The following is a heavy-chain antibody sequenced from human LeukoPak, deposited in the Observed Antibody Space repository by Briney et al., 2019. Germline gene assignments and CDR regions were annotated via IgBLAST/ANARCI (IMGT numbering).Heavy chain of an antibody. Sequence: GRSLRLSCAASGFIFSSYAMHWVRQAPGKGLEWVAVISYDGSNKYYADSVKGRFTISRDNSKNTLYLQMNSLGAEDTAMYYCARGGYSSSWYQKAPFDYWGQGTLVTVSS. V-gene: IGHV3-30-3*01. J-gene: IGHJ4*02. CDR3: ARGGYSSSWYQKAPFDY. CDR1: GFIFSSYA. D-gene: IGHD6-13*01. CDR2: ISYDGSNK.